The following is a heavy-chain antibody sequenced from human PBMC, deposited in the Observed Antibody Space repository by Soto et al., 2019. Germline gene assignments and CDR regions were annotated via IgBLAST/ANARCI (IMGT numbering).Heavy chain of an antibody. J-gene: IGHJ4*02. CDR2: ISWDGGST. D-gene: IGHD2-21*02. V-gene: IGHV3-43*01. Sequence: EVQLVESGGVVVQPGGSLRLSCAASGFTFDDYTMHWVRQAPGKGLEWVSLISWDGGSTWYADSVKGRFTISRDNSKSSRYLQMNSLRTADTALYYCAKAYCGCDCSEAYYFDYWGQGTLVTVSS. CDR3: AKAYCGCDCSEAYYFDY. CDR1: GFTFDDYT.